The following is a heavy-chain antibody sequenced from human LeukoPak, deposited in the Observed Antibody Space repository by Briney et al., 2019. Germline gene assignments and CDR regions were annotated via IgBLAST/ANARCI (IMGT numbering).Heavy chain of an antibody. CDR2: IIPIFGTA. V-gene: IGHV1-69*05. CDR1: GGTFSSCA. D-gene: IGHD3-22*01. CDR3: ARDLRSYYYDSSGYYYFEGFFDY. J-gene: IGHJ4*02. Sequence: ASVKVSCKASGGTFSSCAISWVRQAPGQGLEWMGRIIPIFGTANYAQKFQGRVTITTDESTSTAYMELSSLRSEDTAVYYCARDLRSYYYDSSGYYYFEGFFDYWGQGTLVTVSS.